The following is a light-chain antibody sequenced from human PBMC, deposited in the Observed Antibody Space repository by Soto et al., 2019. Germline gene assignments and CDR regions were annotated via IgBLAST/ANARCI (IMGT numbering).Light chain of an antibody. J-gene: IGKJ1*01. Sequence: DIQMTQSPSSLSASVGDTVTITCRASQTIDRYLNWFQQKSGQAPKLLMNAASTLQSGVPSRFSGSGSGTDFTLTISCLQSEDFATYYCQQYYSYPRTFGQGTKVDIK. CDR3: QQYYSYPRT. CDR1: QTIDRY. CDR2: AAS. V-gene: IGKV1-39*01.